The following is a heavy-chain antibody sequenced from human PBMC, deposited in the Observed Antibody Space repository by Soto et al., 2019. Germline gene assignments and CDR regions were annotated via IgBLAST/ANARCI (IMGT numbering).Heavy chain of an antibody. V-gene: IGHV3-21*01. CDR3: AKDPFAGMIAQT. J-gene: IGHJ3*01. CDR1: GFTFSSYS. CDR2: ISSSSSYI. Sequence: NPGGSLRLSCAASGFTFSSYSMNWVRQAPGKGLEWVSSISSSSSYIYYADSVKGRFTISRDNAKNSLYLQMNSPRAEDTAVYYCAKDPFAGMIAQTWGQGTMVTVSS. D-gene: IGHD3-22*01.